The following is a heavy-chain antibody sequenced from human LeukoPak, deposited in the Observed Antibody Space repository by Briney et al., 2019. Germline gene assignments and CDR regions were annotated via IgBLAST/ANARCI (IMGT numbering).Heavy chain of an antibody. Sequence: PGGSLRLSCAASGFTVSSNYMSWVRQAPGKGLEWVSVIYSGGSTYYADSVKGRFTISRDNSKNTLYLQMNSLRAEDTVVYYCAGARDYYDSSGYDDYWGQGTLVTVSS. V-gene: IGHV3-53*01. CDR1: GFTVSSNY. CDR2: IYSGGST. J-gene: IGHJ4*02. CDR3: AGARDYYDSSGYDDY. D-gene: IGHD3-22*01.